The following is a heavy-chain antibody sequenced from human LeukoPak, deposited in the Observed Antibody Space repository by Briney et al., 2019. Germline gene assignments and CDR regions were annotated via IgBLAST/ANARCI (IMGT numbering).Heavy chain of an antibody. CDR1: GFTFSNAW. Sequence: PGGSLRLSCAASGFTFSNAWMSWVRQAPGKGLEWVANIKQDGSEKYYVASVKGRFTISRDNAKNSLYLQMNSLRAEDTAVYYCGRHRGYSASWPHVPYYMDVWGKGTTVTISS. CDR3: GRHRGYSASWPHVPYYMDV. J-gene: IGHJ6*03. CDR2: IKQDGSEK. V-gene: IGHV3-7*01. D-gene: IGHD2-15*01.